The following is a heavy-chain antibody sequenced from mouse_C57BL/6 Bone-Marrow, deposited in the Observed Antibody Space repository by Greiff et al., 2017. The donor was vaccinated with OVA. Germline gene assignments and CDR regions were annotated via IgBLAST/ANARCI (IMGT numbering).Heavy chain of an antibody. CDR3: ASGNFYAMDD. CDR2: IDPSDSYT. J-gene: IGHJ4*01. V-gene: IGHV1-59*01. Sequence: VQLQQPGAELVRPGTSVKLSCKASGYTFTSYWMHWVKQRPGQGLEWIGVIDPSDSYTNYNQKFKGKATLTVDTSSSTAYMQLSSLTSEDSAVYYCASGNFYAMDDWGQGTSVTVSS. CDR1: GYTFTSYW. D-gene: IGHD2-1*01.